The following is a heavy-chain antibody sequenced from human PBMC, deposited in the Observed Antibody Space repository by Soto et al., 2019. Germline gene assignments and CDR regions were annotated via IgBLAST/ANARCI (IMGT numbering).Heavy chain of an antibody. CDR3: AREFGDIVVVPAAKSTDYYYYYGMDV. D-gene: IGHD2-2*01. V-gene: IGHV1-69*13. CDR1: RGNFNSYA. CDR2: IIPIFGTA. Sequence: GASVQVSCKASRGNFNSYAISWGRQAPGQGLEWMGGIIPIFGTANYAQKFQGRVTITADESTSTAYMELSSLRSEDTAVYYCAREFGDIVVVPAAKSTDYYYYYGMDVWGQGTTVTVSS. J-gene: IGHJ6*02.